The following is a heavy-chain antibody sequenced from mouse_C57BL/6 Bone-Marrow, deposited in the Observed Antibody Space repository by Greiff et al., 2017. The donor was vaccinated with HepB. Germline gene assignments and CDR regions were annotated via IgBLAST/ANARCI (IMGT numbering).Heavy chain of an antibody. J-gene: IGHJ1*03. CDR3: ARDYYYGSSYWYFDV. V-gene: IGHV15-2*01. CDR2: ILPSIGRT. Sequence: VKLQESGSELRSPGSSVKLSCKDFDSEVFPIAYMSWVRQKPGHGFEWIGGILPSIGRTIYGEKFEDKATLDADTLSNTAYLELNSLTSEDSAIYYCARDYYYGSSYWYFDVWGTGTTVTVSS. CDR1: DSEVFPIAY. D-gene: IGHD1-1*01.